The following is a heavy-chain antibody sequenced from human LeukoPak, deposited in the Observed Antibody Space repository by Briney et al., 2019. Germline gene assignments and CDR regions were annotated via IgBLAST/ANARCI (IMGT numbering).Heavy chain of an antibody. D-gene: IGHD6-19*01. CDR2: ISGSGGST. V-gene: IGHV3-23*01. CDR1: GGSISSYY. CDR3: AKVDVGGWFNY. Sequence: ETLSLTCTVSGGSISSYYWSWIRQPPGKGLEWVSAISGSGGSTYYADSVKGRFTISRDNSKNTLYLQMNSLRAEDTAVYYCAKVDVGGWFNYWGQGTLVTVSS. J-gene: IGHJ4*02.